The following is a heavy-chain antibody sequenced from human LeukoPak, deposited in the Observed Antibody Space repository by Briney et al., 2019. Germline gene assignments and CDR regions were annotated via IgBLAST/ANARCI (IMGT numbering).Heavy chain of an antibody. CDR3: ARLRFDFWSGYTHPYFDY. Sequence: SETLSLTCTVSGGSISSSSYSWGWIRQPPGKGLEWIGSIYYSGTTYYNPPLKSRVTISVDTSKIQFSLKLSSVAATDTAVYFCARLRFDFWSGYTHPYFDYWGQGTLVTVSS. D-gene: IGHD3-3*01. V-gene: IGHV4-39*01. J-gene: IGHJ4*02. CDR1: GGSISSSSYS. CDR2: IYYSGTT.